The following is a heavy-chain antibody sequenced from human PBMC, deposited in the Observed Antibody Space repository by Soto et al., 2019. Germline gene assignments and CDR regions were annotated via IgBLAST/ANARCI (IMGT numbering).Heavy chain of an antibody. V-gene: IGHV4-30-4*01. J-gene: IGHJ5*02. D-gene: IGHD3-22*01. CDR3: ARRMDDNSTDFYNWFDP. CDR1: GGSINSADYY. Sequence: PSKTLSLTCTVSGGSINSADYYWSWLRQPPGKGLEWIVNIYYSGTAYSNPSLQSRVTVSVDTSKNQFSLNLGSVTAADTAIYYCARRMDDNSTDFYNWFDPWGPGTLVTVSS. CDR2: IYYSGTA.